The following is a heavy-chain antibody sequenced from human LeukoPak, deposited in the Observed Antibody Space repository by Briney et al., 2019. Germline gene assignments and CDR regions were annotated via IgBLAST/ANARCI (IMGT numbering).Heavy chain of an antibody. J-gene: IGHJ4*02. D-gene: IGHD3-22*01. CDR2: ISNDGGGT. V-gene: IGHV3-23*01. Sequence: PGGSLRLSCAASGFDFNKHEMNWVRQAPGKGLEWVSAISNDGGGTTYADFVKGRFSVSRDNSKNTLFLQMNSLRAEDTALYYCAKGSSGYFFDLWGQGTLVTVSS. CDR1: GFDFNKHE. CDR3: AKGSSGYFFDL.